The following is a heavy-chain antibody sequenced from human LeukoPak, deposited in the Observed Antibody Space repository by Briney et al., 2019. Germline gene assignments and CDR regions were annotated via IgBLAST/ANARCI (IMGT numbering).Heavy chain of an antibody. V-gene: IGHV1-2*06. CDR3: ARVTGTMPPAYYYYGMDV. CDR2: TNPNSGGT. CDR1: GYTFTGYY. Sequence: ASVKVSCKASGYTFTGYYMHWVRQAPGQGLEWMGRTNPNSGGTNYAQKFQGRVTMTRDTSISTAYMELSRLRSDDTAVYYCARVTGTMPPAYYYYGMDVWGQGTTVTVSS. J-gene: IGHJ6*02. D-gene: IGHD1-7*01.